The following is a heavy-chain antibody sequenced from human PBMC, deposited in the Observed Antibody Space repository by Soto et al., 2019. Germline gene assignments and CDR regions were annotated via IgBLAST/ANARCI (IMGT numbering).Heavy chain of an antibody. CDR3: ARAFYFGPGYGLDV. V-gene: IGHV3-33*01. Sequence: SLRLSCAASGFAFSNFAMHWVRQAPGKGLEWVAVMWYDGSNEYYADSVKGRFTISRDSSKSTLYLQINSLRDEDTAVYYCARAFYFGPGYGLDVWGQGTTVTVSS. J-gene: IGHJ6*02. CDR1: GFAFSNFA. CDR2: MWYDGSNE. D-gene: IGHD3-10*01.